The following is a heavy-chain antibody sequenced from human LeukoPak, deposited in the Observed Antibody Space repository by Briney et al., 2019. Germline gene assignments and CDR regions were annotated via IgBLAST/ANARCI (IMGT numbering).Heavy chain of an antibody. CDR1: GGTFSSYA. CDR3: ASTVTEVDY. J-gene: IGHJ4*02. CDR2: IIPIFGTA. V-gene: IGHV1-69*05. Sequence: ASVKVSCKASGGTFSSYAISWVRQAPGQGLEWMGGIIPIFGTANYAQKLQGRVTMTTDTSTSTAYMELRSLRSDDTAVYYCASTVTEVDYWGQGTLVTVSS. D-gene: IGHD4-17*01.